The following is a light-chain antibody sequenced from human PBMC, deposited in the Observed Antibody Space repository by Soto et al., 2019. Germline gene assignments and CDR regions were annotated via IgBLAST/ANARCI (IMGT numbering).Light chain of an antibody. CDR2: EVS. CDR1: RSDVGGYNY. J-gene: IGLJ3*02. CDR3: TSYTSTSSWV. V-gene: IGLV2-14*01. Sequence: QSALTQPASVSGSPGQSITISCTGTRSDVGGYNYVSWYQQHPGKAPKLMIYEVSNRPSGVSNRFSGSKSGNTASLTISGLQDEDEADYYCTSYTSTSSWVFGGGTKLTVL.